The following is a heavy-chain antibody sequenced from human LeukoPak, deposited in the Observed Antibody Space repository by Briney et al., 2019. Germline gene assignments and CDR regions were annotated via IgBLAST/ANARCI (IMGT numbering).Heavy chain of an antibody. CDR1: GGSISSYY. CDR2: IYYSGST. Sequence: SSETLSLTCTVSGGSISSYYWSWIRQPPGKGLAWIGYIYYSGSTNYNPSLKSRVTISVDTSKNQFSLKLSSVTAADTAVYYCASLLLGSGWYPDAFDIWGQGTMVTVSS. CDR3: ASLLLGSGWYPDAFDI. D-gene: IGHD6-19*01. J-gene: IGHJ3*02. V-gene: IGHV4-59*01.